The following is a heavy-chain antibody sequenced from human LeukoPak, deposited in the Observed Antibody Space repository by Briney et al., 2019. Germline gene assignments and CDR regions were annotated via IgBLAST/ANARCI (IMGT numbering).Heavy chain of an antibody. CDR1: GGTFSSYT. J-gene: IGHJ4*02. CDR3: AQITLGYCSSTSCYTFDY. V-gene: IGHV1-69*02. D-gene: IGHD2-2*02. Sequence: SVKVSCKASGGTFSSYTISWVRQAPGQGLEWMGRIIPILGIANYAQKFQGRVTITADKSTSTAYMELSSLRSEDTAVYYCAQITLGYCSSTSCYTFDYWGQGTLVTVSS. CDR2: IIPILGIA.